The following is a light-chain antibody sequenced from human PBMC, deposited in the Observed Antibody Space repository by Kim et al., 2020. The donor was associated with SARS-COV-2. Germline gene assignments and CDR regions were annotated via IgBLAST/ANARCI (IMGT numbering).Light chain of an antibody. V-gene: IGLV2-14*03. J-gene: IGLJ2*01. CDR1: SSDVGGYDF. Sequence: GQSITISCTGISSDVGGYDFVSWYQHHPGKAPKLMIYDVTRRPSGVSNRFSGSKSGSTASLTISGLQAEDETDYYCTSYTSSSVVVFGGGTQLTVL. CDR2: DVT. CDR3: TSYTSSSVVV.